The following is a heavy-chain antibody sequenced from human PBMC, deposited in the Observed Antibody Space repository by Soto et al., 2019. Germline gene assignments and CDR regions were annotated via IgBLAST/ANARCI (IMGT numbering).Heavy chain of an antibody. D-gene: IGHD4-17*01. J-gene: IGHJ4*02. V-gene: IGHV3-23*01. Sequence: EVQLLESGENMVQPGGSLRLSCAASGFTFSGNAMSWVRQAQGKGLEWVSSISASGDNTYYADSVKGRFTISRDNSKDTLYLQMNTLRADDTAVYYRAKLIGPTGGYWGQGTLVTVSS. CDR2: ISASGDNT. CDR3: AKLIGPTGGY. CDR1: GFTFSGNA.